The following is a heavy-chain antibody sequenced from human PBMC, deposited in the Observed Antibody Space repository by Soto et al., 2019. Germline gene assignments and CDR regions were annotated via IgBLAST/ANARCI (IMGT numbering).Heavy chain of an antibody. CDR1: GYIFTKYG. CDR2: INVYNGDR. D-gene: IGHD3-22*01. J-gene: IGHJ5*02. CDR3: ARLQLGGYRMLNWFDP. V-gene: IGHV1-18*01. Sequence: QVQVVQSGPELKKPGASVKVSCKAQGYIFTKYGIGWVRQAPGHGLEWMGLINVYNGDRKVAQKFQDRVSMTTDTATDTAYMDLKSLRSGDTAVYYCARLQLGGYRMLNWFDPWGQGTLGTVSS.